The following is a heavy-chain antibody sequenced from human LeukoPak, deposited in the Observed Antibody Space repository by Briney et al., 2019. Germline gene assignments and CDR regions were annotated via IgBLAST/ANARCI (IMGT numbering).Heavy chain of an antibody. CDR2: INTDGSST. D-gene: IGHD3/OR15-3a*01. Sequence: GRSLRLSCAVSGFTFSDYAMHWVRQAPGKGLVWVSRINTDGSSTSYADSVKGRFTISGDNAKNTLYLQMNSLRAEDTAVYYCARDPMIFGVVTSNWFDPWGQGTLVTVSS. V-gene: IGHV3-74*01. CDR1: GFTFSDYA. CDR3: ARDPMIFGVVTSNWFDP. J-gene: IGHJ5*02.